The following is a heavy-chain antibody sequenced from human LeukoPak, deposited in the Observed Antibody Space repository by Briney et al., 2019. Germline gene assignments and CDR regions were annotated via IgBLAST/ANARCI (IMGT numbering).Heavy chain of an antibody. D-gene: IGHD6-13*01. V-gene: IGHV1-2*06. Sequence: ASVKVSCKASGYTFTGYYMHWVRQAPGQGLEWMGRIIPNSGGTNYAQKFQGRVTMTRDTSISTVYMELSSLRSEDTAVYYCASPPVPQAAAITPGYFYYCMDVWGKGTTVTVSS. CDR1: GYTFTGYY. CDR3: ASPPVPQAAAITPGYFYYCMDV. CDR2: IIPNSGGT. J-gene: IGHJ6*03.